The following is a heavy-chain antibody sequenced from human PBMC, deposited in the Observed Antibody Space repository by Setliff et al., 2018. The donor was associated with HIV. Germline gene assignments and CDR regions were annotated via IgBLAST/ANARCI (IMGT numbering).Heavy chain of an antibody. D-gene: IGHD3-10*01. CDR2: IYYSGST. J-gene: IGHJ3*02. Sequence: PSETLSLTCTVSGGSISSHYWSWIRQPPGKGLEWIGYIYYSGSTYYNPSLKSRVTMSVDTSKNQFSLNLSSVTAADTAVYYCAGSMHYPGDDAFDIWGQGTMVTVSS. CDR3: AGSMHYPGDDAFDI. V-gene: IGHV4-59*11. CDR1: GGSISSHY.